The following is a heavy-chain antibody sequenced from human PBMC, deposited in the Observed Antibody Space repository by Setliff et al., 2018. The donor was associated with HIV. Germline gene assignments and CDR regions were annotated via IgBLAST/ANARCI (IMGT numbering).Heavy chain of an antibody. CDR1: GGSFSAYY. CDR3: ARRERYCSGTTCYRYFQH. J-gene: IGHJ1*01. Sequence: SETLSLTCAVFGGSFSAYYWNWIRQTPGKGLEWIGEINHSGTTNYNPSLNSRVTISVDTSKKRFSLTLGSATAADTALYFCARRERYCSGTTCYRYFQHWGQGTLVTVSS. CDR2: INHSGTT. V-gene: IGHV4-34*01. D-gene: IGHD2-2*01.